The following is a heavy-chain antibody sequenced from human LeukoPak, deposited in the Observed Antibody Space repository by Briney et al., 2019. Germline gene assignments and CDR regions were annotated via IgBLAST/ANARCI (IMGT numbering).Heavy chain of an antibody. CDR2: IYYSGST. Sequence: SETLSLTCTVSGGSISSYYWSWIRQPPGKGLEWIGYIYYSGSTNYNPSLKSRVTISVDTSKNQFSLKLSSVTAADTAVYYCARDGAVAGTIRWAFDIWGQGTMVTVSS. V-gene: IGHV4-59*01. CDR3: ARDGAVAGTIRWAFDI. J-gene: IGHJ3*02. D-gene: IGHD6-19*01. CDR1: GGSISSYY.